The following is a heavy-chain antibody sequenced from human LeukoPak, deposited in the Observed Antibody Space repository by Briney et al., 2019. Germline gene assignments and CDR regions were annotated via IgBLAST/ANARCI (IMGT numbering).Heavy chain of an antibody. D-gene: IGHD3-10*01. CDR3: AKAGRITMVRGVIERGNWFDP. CDR2: ISWNSGSI. J-gene: IGHJ5*02. Sequence: PGGSLRLSCAASGFTFSSYAMHWVRQAPGKGLEWVSGISWNSGSIGYADSVKGRFTISRDNAKNSLYLQMNSLRAEDTALYYCAKAGRITMVRGVIERGNWFDPWGQGTLVTVSS. CDR1: GFTFSSYA. V-gene: IGHV3-9*01.